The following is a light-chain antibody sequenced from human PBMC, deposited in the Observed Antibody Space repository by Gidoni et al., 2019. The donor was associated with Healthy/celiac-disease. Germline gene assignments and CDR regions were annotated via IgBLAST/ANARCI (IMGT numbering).Light chain of an antibody. CDR3: QQSYSTLYT. Sequence: INMTQSPSSLSASVGDRVTITCRASQSISSYLNWYQQKPGKAPKLLIYAASSLQSGVPSRFSGSGSGTDFTLTISSLQPEDFATYYCQQSYSTLYTFGQGTKLEIK. CDR2: AAS. J-gene: IGKJ2*01. CDR1: QSISSY. V-gene: IGKV1-39*01.